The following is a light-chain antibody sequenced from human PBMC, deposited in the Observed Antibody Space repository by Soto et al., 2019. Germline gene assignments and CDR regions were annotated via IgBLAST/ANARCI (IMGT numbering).Light chain of an antibody. Sequence: DIQLTQTPATLSAYVRDRVSXXCLASQSISRWLAWYQQKPGKAPKALIYDASTLRSGVPSRFSGGGSGTEFTLTISSLQPDDFAVYYCQQRSNWPIPFGQGTR. CDR2: DAS. CDR3: QQRSNWPIP. CDR1: QSISRW. J-gene: IGKJ5*01. V-gene: IGKV1-5*01.